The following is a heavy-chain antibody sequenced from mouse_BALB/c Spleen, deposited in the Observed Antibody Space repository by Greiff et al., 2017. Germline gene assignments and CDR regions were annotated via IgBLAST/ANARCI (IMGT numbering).Heavy chain of an antibody. CDR1: GFNIKDYY. J-gene: IGHJ2*01. Sequence: VQLQQSGAELVRPGALVKLSCKASGFNIKDYYMHWVKQRPEQGLEWIGWIDPENGDTEYAPKFQGKATMTADTSSNTAYLQLSSLTSEDTAVYYCNAGLNYFDYWGQGTTLTVSS. CDR2: IDPENGDT. CDR3: NAGLNYFDY. D-gene: IGHD3-1*01. V-gene: IGHV14-4*02.